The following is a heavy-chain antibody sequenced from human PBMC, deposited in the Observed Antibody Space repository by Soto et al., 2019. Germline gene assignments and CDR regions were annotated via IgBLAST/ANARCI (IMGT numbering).Heavy chain of an antibody. J-gene: IGHJ4*02. V-gene: IGHV4-61*01. D-gene: IGHD2-15*01. CDR3: ARDPIGGNHPGVAFDY. CDR2: IYYSGST. CDR1: GGSVSSGSYY. Sequence: SETLSLTCTVSGGSVSSGSYYWSWIRQPPGKGLEWIGYIYYSGSTNYNPSLKSRVTISVDTSKNQFSLKLSSVTAADTAVYYCARDPIGGNHPGVAFDYWGQGTLVTVSS.